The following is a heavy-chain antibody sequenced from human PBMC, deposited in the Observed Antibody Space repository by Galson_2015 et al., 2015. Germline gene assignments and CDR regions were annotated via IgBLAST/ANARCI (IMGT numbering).Heavy chain of an antibody. D-gene: IGHD6-19*01. CDR2: IWYDGSNK. CDR3: ARGGQWLPLDY. J-gene: IGHJ4*02. Sequence: SLRLSCAASGFTFSSYGMHWVRQAPGKGLEWVAVIWYDGSNKYYADSVKGRFTISRDNSKNTLYLQMNSLRAEDTAVYCCARGGQWLPLDYWGQGTLVTVSS. CDR1: GFTFSSYG. V-gene: IGHV3-33*01.